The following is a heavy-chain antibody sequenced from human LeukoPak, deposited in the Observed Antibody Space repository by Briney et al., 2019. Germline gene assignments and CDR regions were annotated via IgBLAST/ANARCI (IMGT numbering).Heavy chain of an antibody. J-gene: IGHJ6*02. CDR3: ARQMYTSGWSPSYGMDV. CDR1: GGSISSFY. V-gene: IGHV4-59*08. Sequence: SETLPLTCTVSGGSISSFYWSWIRQPPGKGLEWIAYIYNSGSTNYNPSLQSRVTISVDTSKNQFSLRLSSVTAADTAVYYCARQMYTSGWSPSYGMDVWGQGTTVTVSS. D-gene: IGHD6-19*01. CDR2: IYNSGST.